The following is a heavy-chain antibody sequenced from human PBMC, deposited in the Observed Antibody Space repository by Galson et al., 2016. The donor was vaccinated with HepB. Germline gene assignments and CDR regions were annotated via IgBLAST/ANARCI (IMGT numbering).Heavy chain of an antibody. Sequence: PALVKPTQTLTLTCSVSGISVTTFEVGVGWIRQSPGKAPEWLAIIYWDDEDRYSPSLKSRLTITRDTSKNQVVLTMINMDPEDTATYYCAHRGRTRYFDYWGQGTLVTVSS. CDR1: GISVTTFEVG. CDR2: IYWDDED. J-gene: IGHJ4*02. D-gene: IGHD3/OR15-3a*01. CDR3: AHRGRTRYFDY. V-gene: IGHV2-5*02.